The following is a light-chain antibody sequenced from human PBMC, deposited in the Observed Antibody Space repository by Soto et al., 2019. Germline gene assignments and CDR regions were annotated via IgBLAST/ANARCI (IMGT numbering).Light chain of an antibody. CDR2: VAS. CDR1: QRVSSNY. CDR3: QLYGSSPPYI. Sequence: EIVLTQSPGALSLSPGERATLSCRAIQRVSSNYLVGFHQKPGQAPRLLMYVASNRATGIPDRFSGSGSGTDFTLTISRLEPEDFAVYYCQLYGSSPPYIFGPGTKVDIK. J-gene: IGKJ2*01. V-gene: IGKV3-20*01.